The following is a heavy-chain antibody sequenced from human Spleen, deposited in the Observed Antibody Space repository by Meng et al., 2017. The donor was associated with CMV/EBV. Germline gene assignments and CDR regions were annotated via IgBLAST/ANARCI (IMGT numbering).Heavy chain of an antibody. V-gene: IGHV3-48*04. CDR3: ATGIAARRYPFFDY. D-gene: IGHD6-6*01. J-gene: IGHJ4*02. CDR2: ISSSGSTI. CDR1: GFTFSDYN. Sequence: GGSLRLSCAASGFTFSDYNMNWVRQAPGKGLEWVSYISSSGSTIYYADSVKGRFTISRDNAKNSQYLQMNSLRAEDTAVYYCATGIAARRYPFFDYWGQGTLVTVSS.